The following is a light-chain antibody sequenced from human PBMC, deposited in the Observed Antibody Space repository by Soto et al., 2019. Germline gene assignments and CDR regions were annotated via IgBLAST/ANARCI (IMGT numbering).Light chain of an antibody. CDR1: SSNIESNT. CDR3: AAWDDSLNGVV. Sequence: QSVLTQPPSASGTPGQRVTISCSGSSSNIESNTVNWYQQLPGTAPKLLIYSNNQRPSGVPDRFSGSKSGTSASLAISGLQSEDEADYYCAAWDDSLNGVVFGRGTKLTVL. CDR2: SNN. J-gene: IGLJ2*01. V-gene: IGLV1-44*01.